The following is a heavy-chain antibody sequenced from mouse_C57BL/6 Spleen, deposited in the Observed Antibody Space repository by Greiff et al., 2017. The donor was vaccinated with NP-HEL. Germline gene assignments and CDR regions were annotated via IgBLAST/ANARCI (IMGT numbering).Heavy chain of an antibody. J-gene: IGHJ1*03. Sequence: QVQLQQPGAELVMPGASVKLSCKASGYTFTSYWMHWVKQRPGQGLEWIGEIDPSDSYTNYNQKFKGKSTLTVDKSSSTAYMQHSSLTSEDSAVYYCARCGGTWGYFDVWGTGTTVTVSS. V-gene: IGHV1-69*01. CDR2: IDPSDSYT. CDR3: ARCGGTWGYFDV. D-gene: IGHD4-1*01. CDR1: GYTFTSYW.